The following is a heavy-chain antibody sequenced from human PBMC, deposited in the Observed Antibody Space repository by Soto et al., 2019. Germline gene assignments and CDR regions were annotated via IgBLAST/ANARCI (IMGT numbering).Heavy chain of an antibody. D-gene: IGHD5-12*01. CDR1: GYTFNTHA. CDR3: AKEEKRWIIYPSTLPS. V-gene: IGHV1-69*01. Sequence: QVHLVQSGAEVKEPGSSVRVSCKASGYTFNTHAIHWLRQAPGQGPEWMGVILPIFGTANYVERFQGRLTITAAESTCTAYMEVTGLTSEDTAFDLWAKEEKRWIIYPSTLPSWGQGTLVTVSS. J-gene: IGHJ5*02. CDR2: ILPIFGTA.